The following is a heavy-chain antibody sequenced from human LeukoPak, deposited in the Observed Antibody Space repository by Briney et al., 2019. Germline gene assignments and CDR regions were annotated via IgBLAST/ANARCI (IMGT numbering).Heavy chain of an antibody. CDR3: ARDYDSSGYPGPGAFDI. CDR1: GGSISSYY. CDR2: IYTSGST. Sequence: SETLSLTCTVSGGSISSYYWSWIRQPAGKGLEWIGRIYTSGSTNYNPSLKSRVTMSADTSKNQFSLKLSSVTAADTAVYYCARDYDSSGYPGPGAFDIWGQGTMVTVSS. D-gene: IGHD3-22*01. J-gene: IGHJ3*02. V-gene: IGHV4-4*07.